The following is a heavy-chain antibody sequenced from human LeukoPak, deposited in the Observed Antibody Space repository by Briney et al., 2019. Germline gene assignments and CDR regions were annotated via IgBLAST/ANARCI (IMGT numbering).Heavy chain of an antibody. V-gene: IGHV1-46*01. J-gene: IGHJ6*04. D-gene: IGHD2-15*01. Sequence: ASVKVSCKASGYTFTGYYMHWVRQAPGQGLEWMGIINSSGGSTSYAQKFQGRVTMTRDTSTSTVYMELSSLRSEDTAVYYCARAHCSGGSCYLLSLDVWGKGTTVTASS. CDR1: GYTFTGYY. CDR3: ARAHCSGGSCYLLSLDV. CDR2: INSSGGST.